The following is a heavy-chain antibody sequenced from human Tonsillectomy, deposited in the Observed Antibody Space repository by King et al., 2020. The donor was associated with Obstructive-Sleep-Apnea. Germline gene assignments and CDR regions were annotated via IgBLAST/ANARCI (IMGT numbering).Heavy chain of an antibody. CDR2: IIPIFGTA. V-gene: IGHV1-69*01. J-gene: IGHJ6*02. D-gene: IGHD3-10*01. CDR1: GGTFSSYA. CDR3: ARANVTMVRGVIMGYYYYGMDV. Sequence: QLVQSGAEVKKPGSSVKVSCKASGGTFSSYAISWVRQAPGQGLEWMGGIIPIFGTANYAQKFQGRVKFTADESTSTAYMELSSLRSEDTAVYYCARANVTMVRGVIMGYYYYGMDVWGQGTTVTVSS.